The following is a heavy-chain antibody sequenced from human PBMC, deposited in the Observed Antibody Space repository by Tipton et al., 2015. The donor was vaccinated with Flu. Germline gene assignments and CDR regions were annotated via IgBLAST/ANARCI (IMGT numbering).Heavy chain of an antibody. CDR3: AREVYYDIPLGVAYSYYGLDV. V-gene: IGHV4-4*02. CDR2: IYHSGST. D-gene: IGHD3-9*01. CDR1: GDSISSYNW. Sequence: GLVKPSGTLSLTCAVSGDSISSYNWWSWVRQPPGKGLEWLGNIYHSGSTNYNPSLRSRVTISVDKSKNQFSLRLSSVTAADTAVYYCAREVYYDIPLGVAYSYYGLDVWGQGTTVTVSS. J-gene: IGHJ6*02.